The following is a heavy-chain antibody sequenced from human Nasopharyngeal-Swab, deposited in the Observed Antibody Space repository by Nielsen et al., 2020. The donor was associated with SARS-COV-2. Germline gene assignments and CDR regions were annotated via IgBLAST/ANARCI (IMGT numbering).Heavy chain of an antibody. CDR1: GFTFTTSS. CDR3: ARAGHIVVVPAALHSSSSNRPLGT. V-gene: IGHV3-21*01. J-gene: IGHJ5*02. Sequence: GESLKISCEASGFTFTTSSMNWVRQAPGKGLEWVSSISTTSNYISYGDSVKGRFTISRDNAKNSLYLQMNSLRAEDTAVYYRARAGHIVVVPAALHSSSSNRPLGTWGQGTLVTVSS. D-gene: IGHD2-2*01. CDR2: ISTTSNYI.